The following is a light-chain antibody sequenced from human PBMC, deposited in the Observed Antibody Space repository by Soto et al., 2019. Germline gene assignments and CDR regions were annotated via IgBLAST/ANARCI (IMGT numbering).Light chain of an antibody. CDR3: QHYNSYSEA. Sequence: DVQISQAPSTLSGSVLDRVSITCLASQTIISWLAWYQQKPGKAPKLLIYKASTLKSGVPSRFSGRGSGTEFTLTISSLQPDDFATYYCQHYNSYSEAFGQGTKVDIK. CDR1: QTIISW. V-gene: IGKV1-5*03. CDR2: KAS. J-gene: IGKJ1*01.